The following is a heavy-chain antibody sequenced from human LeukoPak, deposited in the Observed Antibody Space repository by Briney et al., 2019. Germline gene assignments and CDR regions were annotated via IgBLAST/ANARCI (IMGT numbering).Heavy chain of an antibody. D-gene: IGHD5-12*01. CDR1: GFTFSSYA. CDR3: AKDGRGYDRYFDY. V-gene: IGHV3-23*01. CDR2: VSGSGSHT. Sequence: GGSLRLSCAASGFTFSSYAMSWVRQAPGKGLEWVSSVSGSGSHTYYADSVKGRFTISRDNSKNTLYLQMDSLRAEDAAVYYCAKDGRGYDRYFDYWGQGALVTVSS. J-gene: IGHJ4*02.